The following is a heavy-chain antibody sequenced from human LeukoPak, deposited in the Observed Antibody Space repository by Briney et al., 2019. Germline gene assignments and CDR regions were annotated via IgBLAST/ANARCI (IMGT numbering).Heavy chain of an antibody. J-gene: IGHJ3*02. CDR1: GFNFSSFG. CDR2: ISFIIST. Sequence: GGSLRLSCAASGFNFSSFGVNWVRQGPGKGLEWVSGISFIISTWSADSVKGRFTISRDNSKNTVYLQMNSLRDDDTAVYYCAKGTSSLNYDAFDIWGQGTLVTVPS. CDR3: AKGTSSLNYDAFDI. D-gene: IGHD6-19*01. V-gene: IGHV3-23*01.